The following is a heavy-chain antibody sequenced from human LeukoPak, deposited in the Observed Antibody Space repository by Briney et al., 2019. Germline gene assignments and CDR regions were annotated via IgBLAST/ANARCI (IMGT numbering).Heavy chain of an antibody. CDR3: ARLFGGVTTFDY. CDR2: IKPDGSDS. D-gene: IGHD4-17*01. Sequence: GGSLRVSCAASGFTFSAFWMSWVRQGPGKGLEWVASIKPDGSDSHHVDSVMGRFTISRDNAKNLLYLQMNSLSAEDTAVYYCARLFGGVTTFDYWGQGALVTVSS. V-gene: IGHV3-7*01. J-gene: IGHJ4*02. CDR1: GFTFSAFW.